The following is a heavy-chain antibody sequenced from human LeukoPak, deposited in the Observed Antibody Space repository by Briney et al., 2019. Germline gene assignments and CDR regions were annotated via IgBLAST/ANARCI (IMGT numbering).Heavy chain of an antibody. D-gene: IGHD3-10*02. Sequence: SETLSLTCSVSGGSINSENYYWVWIRQSPGKGLDYIGSIYYNGFTYYSPSLESRVTMSLETSMNQFSLKLRSVTAADTAVFFCAGLNVRGDFRIDYWGPGILVTVSS. CDR2: IYYNGFT. J-gene: IGHJ4*02. V-gene: IGHV4-39*01. CDR3: AGLNVRGDFRIDY. CDR1: GGSINSENYY.